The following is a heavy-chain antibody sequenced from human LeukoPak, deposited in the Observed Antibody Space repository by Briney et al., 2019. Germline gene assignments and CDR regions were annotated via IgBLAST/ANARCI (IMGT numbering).Heavy chain of an antibody. Sequence: GGSLRLSCAASGFTFSAYSMTWVRQAPGKGLEWLSYISSSSMTVYYADSVKGRFTISRDNGKNSLFLQMNSLRAEDTAVYYCARDLNWETYWGQGTLVTVSS. V-gene: IGHV3-48*01. CDR2: ISSSSMTV. D-gene: IGHD7-27*01. J-gene: IGHJ4*02. CDR3: ARDLNWETY. CDR1: GFTFSAYS.